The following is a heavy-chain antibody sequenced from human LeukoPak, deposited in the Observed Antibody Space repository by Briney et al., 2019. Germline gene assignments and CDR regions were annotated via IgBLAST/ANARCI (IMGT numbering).Heavy chain of an antibody. J-gene: IGHJ2*01. Sequence: SETLSLTCAVYGGSFSGYYWSWIRQPPGKGLEWIGEINHSGSTNYNPSLKSRVTISVDTSKNQFSLKLNSVTAADTAVYYRARVSSSWYQDWYFDLWGRGTLVTVSS. V-gene: IGHV4-34*01. CDR2: INHSGST. CDR3: ARVSSSWYQDWYFDL. CDR1: GGSFSGYY. D-gene: IGHD6-13*01.